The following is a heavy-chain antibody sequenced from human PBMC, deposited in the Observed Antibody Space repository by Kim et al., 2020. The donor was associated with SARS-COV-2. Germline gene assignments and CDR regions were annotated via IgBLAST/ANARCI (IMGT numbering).Heavy chain of an antibody. CDR3: ARDRRELLGAHYYYYGMDV. D-gene: IGHD1-26*01. Sequence: ASVKVSCKAXGYTFTSYYMHWVRQAPGQGLEWMGIINPSGGSTSYAQKFQGRVTMTRDTSTSTVYMELSSLRSEDTAVYYCARDRRELLGAHYYYYGMDVWGQGTTVTVSS. CDR1: GYTFTSYY. J-gene: IGHJ6*02. CDR2: INPSGGST. V-gene: IGHV1-46*01.